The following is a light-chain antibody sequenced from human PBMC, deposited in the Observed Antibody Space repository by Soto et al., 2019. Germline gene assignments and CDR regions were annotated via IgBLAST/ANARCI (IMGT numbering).Light chain of an antibody. Sequence: ETVLTQSPGTLSLAPGESATLSCRASQSFSSNYLAWYQQKPGQAPRVLIYGASSRATGIPDRFSGSGSGTDFTLTISRLEPEDFATYYCQQYNSYSITFGQGTRLE. CDR1: QSFSSNY. CDR2: GAS. CDR3: QQYNSYSIT. J-gene: IGKJ5*01. V-gene: IGKV3-20*01.